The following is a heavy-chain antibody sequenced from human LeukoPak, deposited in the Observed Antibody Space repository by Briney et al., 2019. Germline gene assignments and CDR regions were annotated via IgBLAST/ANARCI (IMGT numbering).Heavy chain of an antibody. CDR2: IYWDDDK. V-gene: IGHV2-5*02. D-gene: IGHD3-10*01. J-gene: IGHJ4*02. CDR3: THRRYGSGSYYNPLDY. Sequence: SGPTLVKPTQTLTLTCTFSGFSLSTSGVGVGWIRQPPGKALEWLALIYWDDDKRYSPSLKSRLTITKDTSKKQVVLTMTNMDPVDTATYYCTHRRYGSGSYYNPLDYWGQGTLVTVSS. CDR1: GFSLSTSGVG.